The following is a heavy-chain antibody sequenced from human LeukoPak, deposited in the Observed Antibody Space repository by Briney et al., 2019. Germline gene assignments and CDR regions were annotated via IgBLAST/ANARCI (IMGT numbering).Heavy chain of an antibody. CDR3: ARDQYDSSGYQSYYYGMDV. CDR2: ISGSGGST. CDR1: GFTFSSYA. V-gene: IGHV3-23*01. J-gene: IGHJ6*02. Sequence: PGGSLRLSCAASGFTFSSYAMSWVRQAPGKGLEWASAISGSGGSTYYADSVKGRFTISRDNSKNTLYLQMNSLRAEDTAVYYCARDQYDSSGYQSYYYGMDVWGQGTTVTVSS. D-gene: IGHD3-22*01.